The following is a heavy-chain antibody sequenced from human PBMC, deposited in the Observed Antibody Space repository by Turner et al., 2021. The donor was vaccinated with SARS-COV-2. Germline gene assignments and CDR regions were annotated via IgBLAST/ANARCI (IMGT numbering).Heavy chain of an antibody. CDR3: AKGIDILTGYFYGMDV. J-gene: IGHJ6*02. D-gene: IGHD3-9*01. V-gene: IGHV3-30*18. CDR2: ISYDGSNK. CDR1: GFTFSSYG. Sequence: QVQLVESGGGVVQPGRSLRLSCAASGFTFSSYGMHWVRQAPGKGLEGVAVISYDGSNKYYADSVKGRFTISRDNTKNTLYLQMNSLRAEDTAVYYCAKGIDILTGYFYGMDVWGQGTTVTVSS.